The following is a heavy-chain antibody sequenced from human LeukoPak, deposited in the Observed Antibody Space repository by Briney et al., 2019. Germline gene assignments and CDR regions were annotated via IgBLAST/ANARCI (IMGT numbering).Heavy chain of an antibody. CDR2: ISAYNGNT. D-gene: IGHD6-19*01. V-gene: IGHV1-18*01. J-gene: IGHJ4*02. CDR3: ARATGYSSGWYLDY. Sequence: ASVKVSCKASGGTFSSYAISWVRQAPGQGLEWMGGISAYNGNTNYAQKLQGRVTMTTDTSTSTAYMELRSLRSDDTAVYYCARATGYSSGWYLDYWGQGTLVTVSS. CDR1: GGTFSSYA.